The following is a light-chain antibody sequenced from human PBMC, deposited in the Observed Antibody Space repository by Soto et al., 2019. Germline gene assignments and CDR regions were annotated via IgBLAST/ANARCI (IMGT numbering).Light chain of an antibody. CDR2: GAS. CDR3: QQYNSYGYT. CDR1: QSVTSNY. J-gene: IGKJ2*01. Sequence: EVVLTQSPGTLSLSPGERATLSCRASQSVTSNYLAWYQQKPGQAPRLLIYGASSRATGIPDRFSGSGSGTDFTLTISRLESEDFATYYCQQYNSYGYTFGQGTKLEIK. V-gene: IGKV3-20*01.